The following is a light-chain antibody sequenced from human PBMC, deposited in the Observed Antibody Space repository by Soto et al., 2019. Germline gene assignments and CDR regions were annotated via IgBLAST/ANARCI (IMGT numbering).Light chain of an antibody. J-gene: IGKJ1*01. Sequence: DIVMTQTPLSSPVTLGQAASISCRSSQILVHNDGNTYLSWFQQRPGQPPSLLIYKVSDRFSVVPDRFSGSGAGTDFTLTISRVEAEDVGVYYCMQATNSPWTFGQGTKVEIK. CDR2: KVS. CDR3: MQATNSPWT. V-gene: IGKV2-24*01. CDR1: QILVHNDGNTY.